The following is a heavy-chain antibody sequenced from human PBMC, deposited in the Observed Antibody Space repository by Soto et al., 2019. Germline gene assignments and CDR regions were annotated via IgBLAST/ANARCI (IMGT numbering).Heavy chain of an antibody. CDR1: GGSISSYY. V-gene: IGHV4-59*01. J-gene: IGHJ4*02. CDR3: ARHWGTYLAF. CDR2: IYYSGST. Sequence: SETLSLTCTVSGGSISSYYWSWIRQPPGKGLEWIGYIYYSGSTNYNPSLKSRVTISVDTSKNQFSLKLSSVTAADTAVYYCARHWGTYLAFWGQGTLVTVSS. D-gene: IGHD7-27*01.